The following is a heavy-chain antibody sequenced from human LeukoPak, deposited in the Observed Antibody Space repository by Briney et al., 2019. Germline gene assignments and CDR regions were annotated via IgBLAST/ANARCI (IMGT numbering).Heavy chain of an antibody. CDR2: IIPIFGTA. V-gene: IGHV1-69*05. Sequence: SVKVSCKASGGTFSSYAISWVRQAPEQGLEWMGRIIPIFGTANYAQKFQGRVTITTDESTSTAYMELSSLRSEDTAVYYCARDHRMPTVTTLHYWGQGTLVTVSS. CDR3: ARDHRMPTVTTLHY. CDR1: GGTFSSYA. D-gene: IGHD4-17*01. J-gene: IGHJ4*02.